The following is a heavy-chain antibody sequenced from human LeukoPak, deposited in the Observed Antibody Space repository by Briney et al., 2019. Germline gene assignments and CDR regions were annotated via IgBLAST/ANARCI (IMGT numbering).Heavy chain of an antibody. V-gene: IGHV3-7*01. J-gene: IGHJ4*02. CDR1: GFTFSTYW. Sequence: GSLRLSCAASGFTFSTYWMSWVRQAPGKGLEWVADIKQDGSEKYYVDSVKGRFTISRDNAQNSLYLQMNSLRAEDTAVYYCARDRDSSGWYSDYWGQGTLVTVSS. CDR3: ARDRDSSGWYSDY. CDR2: IKQDGSEK. D-gene: IGHD6-19*01.